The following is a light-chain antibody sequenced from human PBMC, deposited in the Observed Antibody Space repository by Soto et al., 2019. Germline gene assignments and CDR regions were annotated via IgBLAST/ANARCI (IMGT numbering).Light chain of an antibody. Sequence: EIVLTQSPATLSLSPGERATLSCRASQSVSSYLAWYQQKPGQAPRLLIYDASNRATGIPARFSGSGSGTDFTLTISSLVPEDFAVYYCHQRSNWPPYTFGKGTKLEIK. CDR2: DAS. CDR1: QSVSSY. CDR3: HQRSNWPPYT. V-gene: IGKV3-11*01. J-gene: IGKJ2*01.